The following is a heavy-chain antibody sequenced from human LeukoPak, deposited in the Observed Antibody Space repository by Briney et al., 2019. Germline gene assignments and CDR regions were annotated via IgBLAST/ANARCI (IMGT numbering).Heavy chain of an antibody. CDR2: ISGDGGST. Sequence: PGGSLRLSCAASGFSFDDYAMHWVRQAPGKGLEWVSLISGDGGSTYYADSVKGRFTISRDNSKNSLYLQMNSLRTEDTALYYCAKDIRGGYGDYQGWAFDIWGQGTMVTVSS. CDR3: AKDIRGGYGDYQGWAFDI. D-gene: IGHD4-17*01. V-gene: IGHV3-43*02. CDR1: GFSFDDYA. J-gene: IGHJ3*02.